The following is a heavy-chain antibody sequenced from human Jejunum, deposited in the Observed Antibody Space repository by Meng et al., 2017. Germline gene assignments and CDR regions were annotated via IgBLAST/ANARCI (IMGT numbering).Heavy chain of an antibody. J-gene: IGHJ4*02. CDR1: GGSVSSTNCY. D-gene: IGHD2-2*01. V-gene: IGHV4-61*01. CDR3: AREYCISTTCYFDS. CDR2: RYYSGST. Sequence: DSGPDLGGPSDTLALPCTASGGSVSSTNCYWSWIRQPPGKGLEWIGYRYYSGSTNYNPSLKSRVTISVDTSKSQFSLKLFSVTAADTAVYYCAREYCISTTCYFDSWGQGTLVTVSS.